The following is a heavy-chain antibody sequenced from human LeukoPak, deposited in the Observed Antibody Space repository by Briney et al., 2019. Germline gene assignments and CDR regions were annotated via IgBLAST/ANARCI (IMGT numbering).Heavy chain of an antibody. Sequence: QPGGALRLSFAAPVFNLSNYWRTSGHRTPAKGVGMVANIKQDRSEKYYVDSVKGRFTISRAIAKTSLFLQMNSLRAEDTAVYYCARRRCSSISCFFDYGGQGTLVTVS. CDR1: VFNLSNYW. CDR3: ARRRCSSISCFFDY. D-gene: IGHD2-2*01. J-gene: IGHJ4*02. V-gene: IGHV3-7*01. CDR2: IKQDRSEK.